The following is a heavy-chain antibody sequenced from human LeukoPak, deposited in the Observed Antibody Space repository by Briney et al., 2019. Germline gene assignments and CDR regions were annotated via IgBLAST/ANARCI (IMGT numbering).Heavy chain of an antibody. CDR2: INHSGST. D-gene: IGHD1-1*01. CDR3: ARGDNWNDAADY. CDR1: GGSFSGYY. V-gene: IGHV4-34*01. Sequence: PSETLSLTCAVYGGSFSGYYWSWIRQPPGKGLEWIGEINHSGSTNYKPSLKSRVTISVDTSKNQFSLKLSSVTAADTAVYYCARGDNWNDAADYWGQGTLVTVSS. J-gene: IGHJ4*02.